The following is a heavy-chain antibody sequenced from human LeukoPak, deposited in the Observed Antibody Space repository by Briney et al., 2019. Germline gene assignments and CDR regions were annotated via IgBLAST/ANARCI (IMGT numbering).Heavy chain of an antibody. CDR1: GFTFSSYW. D-gene: IGHD3-10*01. CDR2: INPDGSEK. CDR3: ATNWRGSGS. J-gene: IGHJ4*02. V-gene: IGHV3-7*05. Sequence: GGSLRLSCAASGFTFSSYWMSWVRQAPGKGLESVANINPDGSEKYYVDSVKGRFTISRDNAKTSVYLQMNTLRAEDTALYYCATNWRGSGSWGQGTLVTVSS.